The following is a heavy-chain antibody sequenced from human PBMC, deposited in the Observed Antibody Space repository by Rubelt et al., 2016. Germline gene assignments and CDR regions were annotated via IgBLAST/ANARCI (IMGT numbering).Heavy chain of an antibody. CDR3: AREGGHCSGGSCHTYYGMDV. CDR1: GGSISSYY. V-gene: IGHV4-59*01. CDR2: IYYSGST. D-gene: IGHD2-15*01. Sequence: QVQLQESGPGLVKPSETLSLTCTVSGGSISSYYWSWIRQPPGKGLEWIGYIYYSGSTNYNPSLKSVVTISVDTSKNQFSLKLSSVTAADTAVYYCAREGGHCSGGSCHTYYGMDVWGQGTTVTVSS. J-gene: IGHJ6*02.